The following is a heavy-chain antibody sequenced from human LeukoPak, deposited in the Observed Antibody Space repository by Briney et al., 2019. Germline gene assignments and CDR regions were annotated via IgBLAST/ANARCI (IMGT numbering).Heavy chain of an antibody. CDR3: ARARIVGAHDAFDI. CDR2: ISYDGSNK. Sequence: GGSLRLSCAASGFTFSSYAMHWVRQAPGKGLEWVAVISYDGSNKYYADSVKGRFTISRDNSKNTLCLQMNSLRAEDTAVYYCARARIVGAHDAFDIWGQGTMVTVSS. V-gene: IGHV3-30-3*01. CDR1: GFTFSSYA. D-gene: IGHD1-26*01. J-gene: IGHJ3*02.